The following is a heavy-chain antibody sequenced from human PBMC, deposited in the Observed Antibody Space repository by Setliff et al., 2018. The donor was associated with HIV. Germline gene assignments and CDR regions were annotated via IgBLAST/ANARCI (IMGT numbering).Heavy chain of an antibody. Sequence: TLSLTCTVSGYSISSDYYWGWIRQPPGKGLEWIGNIYHSGSTYYNPSLKSRVTMSIDRSKKQFSLNLSSVTAADTALYFCVREGAGSGSYYLDFWGQGILVTVSS. CDR3: VREGAGSGSYYLDF. D-gene: IGHD3-10*01. CDR2: IYHSGST. V-gene: IGHV4-38-2*02. CDR1: GYSISSDYY. J-gene: IGHJ4*02.